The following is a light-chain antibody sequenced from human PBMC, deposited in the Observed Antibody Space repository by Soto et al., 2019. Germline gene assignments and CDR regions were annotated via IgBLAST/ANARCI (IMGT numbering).Light chain of an antibody. Sequence: QSVVTQPPSASGTPGQRVTFSCSGSSSSIGSNTVNWYQQLPGTAPKLLIYSNNQRPSGVPDRFSGSKSGTSASLAISGLQSKDEADYYCAAWDDSLNGRVFGGGTKLTVL. CDR1: SSSIGSNT. CDR3: AAWDDSLNGRV. J-gene: IGLJ3*02. V-gene: IGLV1-44*01. CDR2: SNN.